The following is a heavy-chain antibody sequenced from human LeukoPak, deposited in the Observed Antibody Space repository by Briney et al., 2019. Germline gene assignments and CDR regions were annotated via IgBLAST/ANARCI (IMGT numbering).Heavy chain of an antibody. CDR3: ARGGSGSLSYRDYYFDY. CDR2: IYYSGST. D-gene: IGHD1-26*01. Sequence: SETLSLTCTVSGGSISSYYWSWIRQPPGKGLEWIGYIYYSGSTNYNPSLKSRVTISVDTSKNQFSLKLSSVTAADTAVYYCARGGSGSLSYRDYYFDYWGQGTLVTVSS. V-gene: IGHV4-59*01. J-gene: IGHJ4*02. CDR1: GGSISSYY.